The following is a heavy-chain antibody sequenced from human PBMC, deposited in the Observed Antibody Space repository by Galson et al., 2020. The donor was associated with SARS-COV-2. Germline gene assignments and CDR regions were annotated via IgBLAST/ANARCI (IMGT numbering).Heavy chain of an antibody. J-gene: IGHJ4*02. CDR1: GGSISGISYY. CDR3: AAGPVAGTGE. D-gene: IGHD6-19*01. CDR2: IYSSGST. Sequence: SETLSLTCAASGGSISGISYYWSRIRQPAGKGLEWTRRIYSSGSTNYNPSLKSRVTISVDTSKNQFSLKLTSVTAADTAVYYCAAGPVAGTGEWGQGTLVTVSS. V-gene: IGHV4-61*02.